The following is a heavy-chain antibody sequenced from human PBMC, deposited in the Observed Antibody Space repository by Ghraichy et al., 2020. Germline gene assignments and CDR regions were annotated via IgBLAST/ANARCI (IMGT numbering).Heavy chain of an antibody. CDR3: ATGTLEPTVFDY. CDR2: FDPEDGET. CDR1: GYTLTELS. J-gene: IGHJ4*02. D-gene: IGHD1-1*01. V-gene: IGHV1-24*01. Sequence: ASVKVSCKVSGYTLTELSMHWVRQAPGKGLEWMGGFDPEDGETIYAQKFQGRVTMTEDTSTDTAYMELSSLRSEDTAVYYCATGTLEPTVFDYWGQGTLVTVSS.